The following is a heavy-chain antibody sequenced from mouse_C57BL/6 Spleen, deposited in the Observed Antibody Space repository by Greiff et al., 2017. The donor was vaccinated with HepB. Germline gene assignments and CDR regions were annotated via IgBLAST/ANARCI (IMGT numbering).Heavy chain of an antibody. CDR1: GFTFSSYA. J-gene: IGHJ1*03. Sequence: DVMLVESGGGLVKPGGSLKLSCAASGFTFSSYAMSWVRQTPEKRLEWVATISDGGSYTYYPDNVKGRFTISRDNAKNNLYLQMSHLKSEDTAMYYCARGGAYYDYDAGYFDVWGTGTTVTVSS. D-gene: IGHD2-4*01. CDR2: ISDGGSYT. V-gene: IGHV5-4*03. CDR3: ARGGAYYDYDAGYFDV.